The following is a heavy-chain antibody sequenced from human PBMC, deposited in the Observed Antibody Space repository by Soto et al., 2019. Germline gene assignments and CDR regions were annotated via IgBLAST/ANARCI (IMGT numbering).Heavy chain of an antibody. V-gene: IGHV3-23*01. CDR1: GFTFNNYA. D-gene: IGHD6-13*01. CDR3: AKDPRIAAAAFFRFYYYYGMDV. Sequence: GGSLRLSCEASGFTFNNYAMTWVRQAPGKGLEWVSAITGNGVYTYYADSVKGRFTISRDSSKNTLYLQMNSLRAEDTAVYYCAKDPRIAAAAFFRFYYYYGMDVWGQGTTVTVSS. J-gene: IGHJ6*02. CDR2: ITGNGVYT.